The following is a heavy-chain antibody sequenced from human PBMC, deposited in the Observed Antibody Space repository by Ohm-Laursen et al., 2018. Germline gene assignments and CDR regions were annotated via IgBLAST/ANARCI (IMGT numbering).Heavy chain of an antibody. Sequence: SLRLSCTASGFTFTTYGMAWVRQAPGKGLEWVSAISPIGATYYADSVKGRFTISRDNSKNTLFLQMNSLRAEDTALYYCAKLVGATDYWGQGTLVAVSS. J-gene: IGHJ4*02. CDR3: AKLVGATDY. D-gene: IGHD1-26*01. V-gene: IGHV3-23*01. CDR1: GFTFTTYG. CDR2: ISPIGAT.